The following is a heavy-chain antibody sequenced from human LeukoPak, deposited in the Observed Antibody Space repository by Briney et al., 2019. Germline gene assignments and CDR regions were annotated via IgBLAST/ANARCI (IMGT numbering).Heavy chain of an antibody. D-gene: IGHD2-15*01. J-gene: IGHJ4*02. V-gene: IGHV3-53*01. CDR3: ARGLAYCSGGSCR. CDR2: IYSGGST. CDR1: GFPLNSNY. Sequence: GSLELSLVASGFPLNSNYMNWVRPAPGKGLEWVSVIYSGGSTYYADSVKGRFTISRDNSKNTLYLQMNSLRAEDTAVYYCARGLAYCSGGSCRWGQGTLVTVSS.